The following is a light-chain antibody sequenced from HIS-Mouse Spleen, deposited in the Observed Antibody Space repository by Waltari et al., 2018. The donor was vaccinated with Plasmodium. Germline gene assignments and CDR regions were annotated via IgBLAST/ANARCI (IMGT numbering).Light chain of an antibody. V-gene: IGLV3-21*02. CDR3: QVWDSSSDHYV. Sequence: SYVLTQPPSVSVAPGQTARITCGGNNIGSKSVHWYQQKPGPAPVLVVYEDSDRPSGSPERFSGANSGNTATLTISRVEAGDEADYYCQVWDSSSDHYVFGTGTKVTVL. CDR1: NIGSKS. J-gene: IGLJ1*01. CDR2: EDS.